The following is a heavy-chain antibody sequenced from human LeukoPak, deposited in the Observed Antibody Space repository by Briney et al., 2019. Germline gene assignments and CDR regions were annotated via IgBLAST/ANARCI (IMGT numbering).Heavy chain of an antibody. J-gene: IGHJ6*03. CDR3: ARGYCSSTSCPHTTYYYYYMDV. CDR1: GFTFDDYG. V-gene: IGHV3-20*04. CDR2: INWNGGST. Sequence: PGGSLRLSCAASGFTFDDYGMSWVRQAPGKGLEWVSGINWNGGSTGYADSVKGRFTISRDNAKNSLYLQMNSLRAEDTALYYCARGYCSSTSCPHTTYYYYYMDVWGKGTTVTVSS. D-gene: IGHD2-2*01.